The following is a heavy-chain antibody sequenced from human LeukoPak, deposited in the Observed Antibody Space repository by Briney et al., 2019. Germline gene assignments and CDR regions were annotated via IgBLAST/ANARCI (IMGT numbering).Heavy chain of an antibody. CDR2: IYHGGST. J-gene: IGHJ3*02. CDR1: GGSISSGGYS. Sequence: PSQTLSLTCAVSGGSISSGGYSWSWIRQPPGKGLEWIGYIYHGGSTYYNPSLKSRVTISVDRSKNQFSLKLSSVTAADAAVYYCARLTAGTSNDAFDIWGQGTMVTVSS. CDR3: ARLTAGTSNDAFDI. V-gene: IGHV4-30-2*01. D-gene: IGHD1-20*01.